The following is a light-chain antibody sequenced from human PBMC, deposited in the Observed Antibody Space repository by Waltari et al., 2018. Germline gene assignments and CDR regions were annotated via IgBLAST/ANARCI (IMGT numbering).Light chain of an antibody. CDR1: SSDIGAYNS. CDR3: CAYVGTSALYV. Sequence: QSALPQPRSVSGSPGQSVTISCTGTSSDIGAYNSVSWYQHHTGKAPKLIIYDVNKRPSGVPDRFSGSRSGYTASLTISWLQTADEADFYCCAYVGTSALYVFGTGTKVTVL. CDR2: DVN. V-gene: IGLV2-11*01. J-gene: IGLJ1*01.